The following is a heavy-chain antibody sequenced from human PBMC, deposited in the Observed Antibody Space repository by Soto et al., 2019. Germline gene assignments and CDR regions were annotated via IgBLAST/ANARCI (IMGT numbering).Heavy chain of an antibody. CDR3: ARRVILEEQQLGTYSYYGMDV. D-gene: IGHD6-13*01. CDR1: VYTFTSYG. Sequence: QVQLVQSGAEVKKPGASVKVSCKASVYTFTSYGISWVRQAPGQGLEWMGWISAYNGNTNYAQKLQGRVTMTTDTSTSAAYIELRSLRSDDTAVYYCARRVILEEQQLGTYSYYGMDVWGQGTTVTVSS. V-gene: IGHV1-18*01. J-gene: IGHJ6*02. CDR2: ISAYNGNT.